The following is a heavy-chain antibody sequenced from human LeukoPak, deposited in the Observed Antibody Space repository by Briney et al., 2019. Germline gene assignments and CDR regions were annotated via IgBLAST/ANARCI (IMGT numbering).Heavy chain of an antibody. CDR1: GFTFSNAW. J-gene: IGHJ4*02. V-gene: IGHV3-15*01. Sequence: GGSLRLSCAASGFTFSNAWMSWVRQAPGKGLEWVGRIKSKTDGGTTDYVVSVKGRFTISRDNSKNTLYLQVNSLRSEDTAVYYCARDRWIAVAGNFDSWGQGTLVTVSS. CDR2: IKSKTDGGTT. CDR3: ARDRWIAVAGNFDS. D-gene: IGHD6-19*01.